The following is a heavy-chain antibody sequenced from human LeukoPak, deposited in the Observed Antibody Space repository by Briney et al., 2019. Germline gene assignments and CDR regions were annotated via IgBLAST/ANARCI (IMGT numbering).Heavy chain of an antibody. CDR3: ATGITVTTGGFDP. Sequence: PSETLSLTCTVSGGSIIGYWWSWIRQPPGKGLEWIGNIRYNGNTYSNPSLKSRVTISVDTSKNQFSMKLSSVTAADTAMYYCATGITVTTGGFDPWGQGTLVAVSS. CDR1: GGSIIGYW. D-gene: IGHD4-17*01. J-gene: IGHJ5*02. CDR2: IRYNGNT. V-gene: IGHV4-59*01.